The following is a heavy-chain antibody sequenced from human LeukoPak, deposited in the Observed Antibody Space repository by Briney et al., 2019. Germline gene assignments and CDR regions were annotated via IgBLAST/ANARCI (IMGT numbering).Heavy chain of an antibody. CDR2: IYTSGST. Sequence: SETLSLTCSVSGGSISSGSYYWSWIRQPAGKGLEWIGRIYTSGSTNYNPSLKSRVTISVDRSKSQFSLKLSSVTAADTAVYYCARVTVTTRGPNWFDPWGQGTLVTVSS. CDR1: GGSISSGSYY. J-gene: IGHJ5*02. CDR3: ARVTVTTRGPNWFDP. D-gene: IGHD4-17*01. V-gene: IGHV4-61*02.